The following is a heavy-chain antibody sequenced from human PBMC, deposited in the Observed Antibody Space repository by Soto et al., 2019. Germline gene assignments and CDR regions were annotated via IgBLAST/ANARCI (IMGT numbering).Heavy chain of an antibody. CDR3: AKDPTKYCSGGSCYSGYFHH. CDR2: ISYDGSNR. CDR1: GFTFSSYA. J-gene: IGHJ1*01. V-gene: IGHV3-30*04. D-gene: IGHD2-15*01. Sequence: GGSLRLSCAASGFTFSSYAMHWVRQAPGKGLEWVAVISYDGSNRYYADSVKGRFTISRDNSKNTLYLQMNSLRADDTAVYYCAKDPTKYCSGGSCYSGYFHHWGQGTLVTVSS.